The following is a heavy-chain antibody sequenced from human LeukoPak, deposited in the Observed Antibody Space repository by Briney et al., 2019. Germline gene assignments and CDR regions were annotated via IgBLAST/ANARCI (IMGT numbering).Heavy chain of an antibody. CDR3: ARADYGHYFDY. V-gene: IGHV1-2*02. CDR1: GYAFTGYY. D-gene: IGHD4-17*01. Sequence: ASVKVSCKASGYAFTGYYMHWVRQAPGQGLEWMGWINSTSGGTNYAQKFQGRVTMTRDTSISTAYMELSRLTSDDTAAYYCARADYGHYFDYWGQGTLVTVSS. CDR2: INSTSGGT. J-gene: IGHJ4*02.